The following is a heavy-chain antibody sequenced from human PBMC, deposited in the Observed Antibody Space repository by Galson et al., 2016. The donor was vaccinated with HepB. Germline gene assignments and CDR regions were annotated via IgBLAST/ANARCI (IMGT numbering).Heavy chain of an antibody. CDR1: GFSVSSNY. J-gene: IGHJ4*02. CDR2: IYSGGST. CDR3: ARPYGDYAGGYH. V-gene: IGHV3-66*04. Sequence: SLRLSCAASGFSVSSNYMSWVRQAPGKGLEWISVIYSGGSTFYADSVKGRFTISRDNSKNTVYLQMNSRRAEDTAVYYCARPYGDYAGGYHWGQGTLVTVSA. D-gene: IGHD4-17*01.